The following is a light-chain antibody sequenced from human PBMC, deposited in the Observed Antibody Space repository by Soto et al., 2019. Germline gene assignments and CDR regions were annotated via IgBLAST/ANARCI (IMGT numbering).Light chain of an antibody. Sequence: LSQCPGTLCFSTGDRATLSCRARQSLXNSFSAWHQQKPGQAPSLLXDATSSRATGSPDRCSGSGSATDFTLTISRMEPEYFAVFFFQQYGTSEMLFGQGTRLEIK. CDR1: QSLXNSF. CDR3: QQYGTSEML. V-gene: IGKV3-20*01. J-gene: IGKJ5*01. CDR2: ATS.